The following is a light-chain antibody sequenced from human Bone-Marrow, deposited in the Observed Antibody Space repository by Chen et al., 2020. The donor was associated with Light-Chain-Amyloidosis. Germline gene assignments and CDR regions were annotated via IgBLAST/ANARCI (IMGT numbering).Light chain of an antibody. CDR1: NIGSTS. J-gene: IGLJ3*02. V-gene: IGLV3-21*02. Sequence: SYVLTQPSSVSVAPGQTATIACGGNNIGSTSVHWYQQTPGQAPLLVVYDDSDRPSGIPERLSGSNSGNTATPTISRVEAGGEADYYCQVWDRSSDRPVFGGGTKLTVL. CDR2: DDS. CDR3: QVWDRSSDRPV.